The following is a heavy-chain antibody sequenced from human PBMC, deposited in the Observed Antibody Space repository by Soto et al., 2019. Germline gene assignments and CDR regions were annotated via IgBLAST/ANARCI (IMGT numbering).Heavy chain of an antibody. CDR2: TSIEGSKK. Sequence: GGFRRLSGGGSGLTFSSYPMPGGRKGPGKGRGGGAGTSIEGSKKYYAHSLKGRFSISRDNSNNTLHLQMNRLRAEATAVYYCARALLPFLEWSPFDYWGHGTLVTVSS. V-gene: IGHV3-30-3*01. D-gene: IGHD3-3*01. CDR1: GLTFSSYP. CDR3: ARALLPFLEWSPFDY. J-gene: IGHJ4*01.